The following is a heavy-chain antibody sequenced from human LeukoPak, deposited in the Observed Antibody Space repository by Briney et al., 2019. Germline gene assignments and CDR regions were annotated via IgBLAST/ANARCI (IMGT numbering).Heavy chain of an antibody. CDR3: AREGSGYYFADY. CDR2: IYYSGST. J-gene: IGHJ4*02. CDR1: GGSVSSGSYY. V-gene: IGHV4-61*01. Sequence: TPSETLSLTCTVSGGSVSSGSYYWSWIRQPPGKGLEWIGYIYYSGSTNYNPSLKSRVTISVDTSKSQFSLKLSSVTAADTAVYYCAREGSGYYFADYWGQGTLVTVSS. D-gene: IGHD3-22*01.